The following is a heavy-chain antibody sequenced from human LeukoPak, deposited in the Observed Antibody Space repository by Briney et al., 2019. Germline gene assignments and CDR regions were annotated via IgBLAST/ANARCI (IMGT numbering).Heavy chain of an antibody. CDR3: ARGHSSSTCFDY. V-gene: IGHV4-59*01. CDR2: IYYSGST. J-gene: IGHJ4*02. Sequence: SETLSLTCTVSGGSISSYYWSWIRQPPGKGLEWIGYIYYSGSTNYNPSLKSRVTISVDTSKNQFSLKLSSVTAADTAVYYCARGHSSSTCFDYWGQGTLVTVSS. D-gene: IGHD6-6*01. CDR1: GGSISSYY.